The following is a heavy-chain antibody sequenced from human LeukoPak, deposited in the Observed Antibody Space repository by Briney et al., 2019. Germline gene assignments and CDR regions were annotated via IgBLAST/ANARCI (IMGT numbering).Heavy chain of an antibody. CDR1: VGSFSGYY. V-gene: IGHV4-34*01. CDR2: INHSGST. Sequence: PSETLSLTCAVYVGSFSGYYWSWIRQPPGKGLEWIGEINHSGSTNYNPSLKSRVTISVDTSKNQFSLKLSSVTAADTAVYYCAREEIYSSGTDDHWGQGTLVTVSS. D-gene: IGHD3-10*01. CDR3: AREEIYSSGTDDH. J-gene: IGHJ5*02.